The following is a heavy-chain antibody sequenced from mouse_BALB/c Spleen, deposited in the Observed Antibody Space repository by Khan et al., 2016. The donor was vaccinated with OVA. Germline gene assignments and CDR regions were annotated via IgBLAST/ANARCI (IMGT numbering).Heavy chain of an antibody. D-gene: IGHD1-1*01. V-gene: IGHV1S81*02. CDR1: GYTFTSYW. J-gene: IGHJ2*01. CDR3: SRIKKNVATSFNN. CDR2: TNPTNGRI. Sequence: QVQLQQPGAELVKAGASVKMSCKASGYTFTSYWMHWVKQRLGQGHEWFAETNPTNGRIYYNEKFKSKATLTVDKYSRPDYMLLSVPTFANCAVLSCSRIKKNVATSFNNWGQGTPLTVSS.